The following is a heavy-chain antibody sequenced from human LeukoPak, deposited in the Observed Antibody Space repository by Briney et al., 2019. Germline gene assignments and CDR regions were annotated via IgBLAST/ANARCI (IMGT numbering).Heavy chain of an antibody. CDR2: ISSSGSTI. J-gene: IGHJ4*02. V-gene: IGHV3-48*04. CDR3: AREGVVVAATRGGTFDYFDY. D-gene: IGHD2-15*01. CDR1: GFTFSSYA. Sequence: GGSLRLSCAASGFTFSSYAMSWVRQAPGKGLEWVSYISSSGSTIYYADSVKGRFTISRDNAKNSLYLQMNSLRAEDTAVYYCAREGVVVAATRGGTFDYFDYWGQGTLVTVSS.